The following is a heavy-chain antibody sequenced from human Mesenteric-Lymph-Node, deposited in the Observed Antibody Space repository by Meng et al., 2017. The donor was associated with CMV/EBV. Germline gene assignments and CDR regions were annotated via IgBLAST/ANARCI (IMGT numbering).Heavy chain of an antibody. V-gene: IGHV3-30*02. J-gene: IGHJ6*02. Sequence: GESLKISCAASGFSFSGYGMHWVRQAPGKGLEWVAFVRYDGYTTYYADSVRGRFTISRDNSESTLYLQMNLLSAEDTAVYYCAKRPVATHYWYYGVDVWGQGTTVTVSS. CDR2: VRYDGYTT. CDR3: AKRPVATHYWYYGVDV. D-gene: IGHD2-15*01. CDR1: GFSFSGYG.